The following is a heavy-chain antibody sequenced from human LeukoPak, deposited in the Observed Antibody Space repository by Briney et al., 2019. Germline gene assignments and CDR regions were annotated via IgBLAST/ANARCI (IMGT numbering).Heavy chain of an antibody. CDR1: GFTFSDYY. J-gene: IGHJ4*02. Sequence: GGSLRLSCAPSGFTFSDYYMSWIRQAPGRGLEWVSYISSSGITIYYADSVKGPFTISRDKGKNSLYLQMNSLRGEDTAVYYCARDSGYSGYDGVYFEYWGQGTLVTVSS. CDR3: ARDSGYSGYDGVYFEY. V-gene: IGHV3-11*01. CDR2: ISSSGITI. D-gene: IGHD5-12*01.